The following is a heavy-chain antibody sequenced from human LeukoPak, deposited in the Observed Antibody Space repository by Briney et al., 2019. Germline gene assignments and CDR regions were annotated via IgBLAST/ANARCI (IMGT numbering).Heavy chain of an antibody. V-gene: IGHV3-30-3*01. D-gene: IGHD5-12*01. J-gene: IGHJ4*02. CDR3: ARGALNIVATAALYFDY. Sequence: PGGSLRLSCAASGFTFSSYAMHWVRQAPGKGLEWVAVISYDGSNKYYADSVKGRFTISRDNSKNTLYLQMNSLRAEDTAVYYCARGALNIVATAALYFDYWGQETLVTVSS. CDR2: ISYDGSNK. CDR1: GFTFSSYA.